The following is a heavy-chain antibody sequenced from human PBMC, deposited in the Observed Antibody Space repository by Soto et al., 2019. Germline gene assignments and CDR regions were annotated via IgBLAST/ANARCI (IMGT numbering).Heavy chain of an antibody. CDR1: GYSFTSYW. J-gene: IGHJ4*02. V-gene: IGHV5-10-1*03. D-gene: IGHD2-15*01. CDR2: IDPSDSYT. CDR3: ARHFVWYCSGGSSYSGDYFDH. Sequence: EVQLVQSGAEVKKPGESLRISCKGSGYSFTSYWISWVRQMPGKGLEWMGRIDPSDSYTNYSPSFQGHVTISADKSISTAYLQWSSLKASDTAMYYCARHFVWYCSGGSSYSGDYFDHWGQGTLVTVSS.